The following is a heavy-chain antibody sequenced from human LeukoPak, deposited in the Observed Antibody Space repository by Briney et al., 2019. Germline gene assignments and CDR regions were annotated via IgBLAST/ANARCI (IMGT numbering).Heavy chain of an antibody. CDR1: GGSISSYY. J-gene: IGHJ4*02. CDR3: AGHHPRNTVDF. D-gene: IGHD2/OR15-2a*01. V-gene: IGHV4-59*08. CDR2: ISDIGSI. Sequence: SETLSLTCTVSGGSISSYYWSWIRQPPGKGLEWIAYISDIGSINYNPSLKSRVTISLDTSKNQFSPKLSSVTAADTAVYYCAGHHPRNTVDFWGQGTLVTVSS.